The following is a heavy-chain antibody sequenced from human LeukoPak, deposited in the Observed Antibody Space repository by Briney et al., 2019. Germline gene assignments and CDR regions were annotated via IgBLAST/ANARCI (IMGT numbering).Heavy chain of an antibody. Sequence: PGASLTLACAAYGFTLSSYAMQWVRQAPAKGLDWVAVISYDGSNKYYADSVKGRFTISRDNSKNPLYLQMNSLGAEDTAVYYCAREVRGVGGAFDIWGQGTMVTVSS. CDR2: ISYDGSNK. V-gene: IGHV3-30-3*01. D-gene: IGHD3-10*01. CDR3: AREVRGVGGAFDI. CDR1: GFTLSSYA. J-gene: IGHJ3*02.